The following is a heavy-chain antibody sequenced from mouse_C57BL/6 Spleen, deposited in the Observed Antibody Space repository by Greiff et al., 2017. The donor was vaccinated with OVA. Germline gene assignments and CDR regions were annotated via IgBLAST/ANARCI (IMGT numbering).Heavy chain of an antibody. D-gene: IGHD2-4*01. CDR2: INPNNGGT. CDR3: AKGYYDYPWFAY. V-gene: IGHV1-22*01. J-gene: IGHJ3*01. Sequence: EVQLQQSGPELVKPGASVKMSYKASGYTFTDYNMHWVKQSHGKSLEWIGYINPNNGGTSYNQKFKGKATLTVNKSSSTAYMELRSLTSEDSAVYYCAKGYYDYPWFAYWGQGTLVTVSA. CDR1: GYTFTDYN.